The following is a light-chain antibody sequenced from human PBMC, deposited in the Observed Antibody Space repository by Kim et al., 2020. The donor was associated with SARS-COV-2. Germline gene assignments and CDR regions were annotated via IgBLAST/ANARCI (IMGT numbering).Light chain of an antibody. Sequence: GSPGERATLSCRASQSVSSNLAWYQQKPGQAPRLLIYGASTRATGIPARFSGSGSGTEFTLTISSLQSEDFAVYYCQQYNNWPGTFGQGTKVEIK. CDR2: GAS. CDR3: QQYNNWPGT. CDR1: QSVSSN. V-gene: IGKV3-15*01. J-gene: IGKJ1*01.